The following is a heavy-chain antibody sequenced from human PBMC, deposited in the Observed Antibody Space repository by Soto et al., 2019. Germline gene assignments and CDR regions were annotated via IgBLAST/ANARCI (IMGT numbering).Heavy chain of an antibody. CDR2: INQSGIT. CDR1: GGSFSNYY. J-gene: IGHJ4*02. Sequence: SETLSLTCAVYGGSFSNYYWSWNRQPPGKGLEWIGEINQSGITNYNPSLKSRVTISEDASKNQFSLKLSSVTAADTAVYYCARGNGIASRPADYWGQGTLVTVSS. CDR3: ARGNGIASRPADY. D-gene: IGHD6-13*01. V-gene: IGHV4-34*01.